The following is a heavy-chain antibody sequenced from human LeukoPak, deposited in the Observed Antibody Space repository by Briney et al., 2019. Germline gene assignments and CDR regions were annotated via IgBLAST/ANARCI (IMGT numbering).Heavy chain of an antibody. J-gene: IGHJ4*02. Sequence: TSETLSLTCAVYGGSFSGYYWSWIRQPPGKGLEWIGEINHSGSTNYNPSLKSRVTISVDTSKIQFSLKLSSVTAADTAVYYCARSQLGSSYWGQGTLVSVSS. CDR1: GGSFSGYY. D-gene: IGHD5-18*01. V-gene: IGHV4-34*01. CDR3: ARSQLGSSY. CDR2: INHSGST.